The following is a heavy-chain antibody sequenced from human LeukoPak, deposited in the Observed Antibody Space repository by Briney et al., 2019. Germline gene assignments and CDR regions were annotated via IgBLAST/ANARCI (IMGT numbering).Heavy chain of an antibody. CDR3: ARHLYYCDSSGYYWFDP. V-gene: IGHV5-51*01. Sequence: GESLKISCKGSGYSFTSYWIGWVRQMPGKGLEWMGIIYPGDSDTRYSPSFQGQVTISADKSISTAYLQWSSLKASDTAMYYCARHLYYCDSSGYYWFDPWGQGTLVTVSS. D-gene: IGHD3-22*01. CDR1: GYSFTSYW. CDR2: IYPGDSDT. J-gene: IGHJ5*02.